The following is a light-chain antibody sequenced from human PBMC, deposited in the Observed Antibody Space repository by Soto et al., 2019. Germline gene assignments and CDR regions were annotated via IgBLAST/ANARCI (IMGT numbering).Light chain of an antibody. CDR1: QSVLYSSNNRNY. CDR2: WAS. Sequence: DIVMTQSPDSLTLSLGERATINCKSSQSVLYSSNNRNYLAWFQQKPGQPPKRLIYWASARQSGVPDRFSGSGSGTDFTLTISSLQAEDAAVYYCQHYYNPPYSFGQGTKLQI. V-gene: IGKV4-1*01. CDR3: QHYYNPPYS. J-gene: IGKJ2*01.